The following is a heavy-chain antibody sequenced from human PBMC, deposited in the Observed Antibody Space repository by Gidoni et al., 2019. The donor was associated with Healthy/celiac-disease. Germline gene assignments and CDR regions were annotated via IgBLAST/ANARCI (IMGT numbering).Heavy chain of an antibody. CDR2: ISYGGSNK. V-gene: IGHV3-30*03. J-gene: IGHJ4*02. CDR1: GFAFRSYG. Sequence: QVQQVESWGGVVQHGRSLRFSCAASGFAFRSYGMHWVRQGPGKGLEWVAVISYGGSNKYYADAVKGRFTISRDNSKNTLYLQMTSLRAENTAVYYCAGGTYYDILTGYPVDYWGQGTLVTVSS. D-gene: IGHD3-9*01. CDR3: AGGTYYDILTGYPVDY.